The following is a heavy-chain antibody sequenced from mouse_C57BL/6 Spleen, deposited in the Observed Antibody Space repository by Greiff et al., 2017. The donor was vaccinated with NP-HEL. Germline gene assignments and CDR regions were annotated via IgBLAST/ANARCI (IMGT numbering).Heavy chain of an antibody. Sequence: QVQLQQSGAELVKPGASVKISCKASGYAFSSYWMNWVKQRPGKGLEWIGQIYPGDGDTNYNGKFKGKATLTADKSSSTAYMQLSSLTSEDSAVYFCARKGAVLAWFAYWGQGTLVTVSA. D-gene: IGHD3-3*01. CDR1: GYAFSSYW. CDR3: ARKGAVLAWFAY. J-gene: IGHJ3*01. V-gene: IGHV1-80*01. CDR2: IYPGDGDT.